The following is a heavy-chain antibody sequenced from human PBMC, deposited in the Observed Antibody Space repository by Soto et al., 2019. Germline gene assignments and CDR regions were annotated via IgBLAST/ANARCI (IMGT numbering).Heavy chain of an antibody. V-gene: IGHV3-30*03. CDR1: GFPFSSYG. CDR2: ISYDGSNK. J-gene: IGHJ4*02. D-gene: IGHD3-10*01. CDR3: VGGQYYFDY. Sequence: QVQLVESGGGVVQPGRSLRLSCAVSGFPFSSYGMHWVREAPGKGLEWVAVISYDGSNKYYADSVKGRFTISRDNSASTLYLQMNSLRPEDTALYYCVGGQYYFDYRGQGTLVTVS.